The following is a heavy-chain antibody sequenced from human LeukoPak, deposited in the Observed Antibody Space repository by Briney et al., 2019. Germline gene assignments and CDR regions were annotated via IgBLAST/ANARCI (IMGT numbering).Heavy chain of an antibody. CDR3: ARETQITIFGVVIIGAFDI. D-gene: IGHD3-3*01. CDR1: GGSISSGGYY. Sequence: PSETLSLTCTVSGGSISSGGYYWSWIRQHPEKGLEWIGYIYYSGSTYYNPSLKSRVTISVDTSKNQFSLKLSSVTAADTAVYYCARETQITIFGVVIIGAFDIWGQGTMVTVSS. CDR2: IYYSGST. J-gene: IGHJ3*02. V-gene: IGHV4-31*03.